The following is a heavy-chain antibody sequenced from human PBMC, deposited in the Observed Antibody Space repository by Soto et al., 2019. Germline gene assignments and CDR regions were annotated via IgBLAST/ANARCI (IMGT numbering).Heavy chain of an antibody. CDR1: GFTASSNY. CDR3: ARYHSGSNSFF. V-gene: IGHV3-53*01. Sequence: GGSLRLSCAASGFTASSNYLSWVRQAPGKGLERVSVIYSGGSTYYADSVKGRFTISRDNSKNTLYLQMNSLRAEDTAVYYFARYHSGSNSFFWSQGALVTVSS. J-gene: IGHJ4*02. D-gene: IGHD1-26*01. CDR2: IYSGGST.